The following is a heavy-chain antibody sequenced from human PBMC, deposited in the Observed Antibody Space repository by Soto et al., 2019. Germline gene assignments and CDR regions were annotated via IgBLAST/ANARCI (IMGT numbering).Heavy chain of an antibody. CDR1: GGSISSGGYY. V-gene: IGHV4-31*03. CDR2: IYYSGST. Sequence: PSETLSLTCTVSGGSISSGGYYWSWIRQHPGKGLEWIGYIYYSGSTYYNPSLKSRVTISVDTSKNQFSLKLSSVTAADTAVYYCARYGDSSGYYFYPYYFDYWGQGTLVTVSS. CDR3: ARYGDSSGYYFYPYYFDY. J-gene: IGHJ4*02. D-gene: IGHD3-22*01.